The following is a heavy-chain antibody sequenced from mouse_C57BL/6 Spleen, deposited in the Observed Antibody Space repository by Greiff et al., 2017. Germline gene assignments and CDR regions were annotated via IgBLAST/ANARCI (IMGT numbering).Heavy chain of an antibody. CDR1: GFNINDYY. Sequence: VQLQQSGAELVQPGASVKLSCTASGFNINDYYMHWVKQRTEQGLEWIGRIDPEDGETKYAPKFQGKATITADTSSNTAYLQLSSLTSEDTAVYYCVPFITTVVAPDYWGQGTTLTVSS. D-gene: IGHD1-1*01. CDR2: IDPEDGET. CDR3: VPFITTVVAPDY. J-gene: IGHJ2*01. V-gene: IGHV14-2*01.